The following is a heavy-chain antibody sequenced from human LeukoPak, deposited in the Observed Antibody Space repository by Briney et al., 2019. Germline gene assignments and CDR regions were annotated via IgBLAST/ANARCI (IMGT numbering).Heavy chain of an antibody. D-gene: IGHD2-2*01. CDR3: ARSRAPIVVVPAAPGFTYYFDY. CDR1: GYSFTNYW. Sequence: GESLKISCKGSGYSFTNYWIGWVRQMPGKGLEWMGIIYPGDSDTRYSPSFQGQVTISADKSISTAYLQWSSLKASDTAMYYCARSRAPIVVVPAAPGFTYYFDYWGQGTLVTVSS. CDR2: IYPGDSDT. J-gene: IGHJ4*02. V-gene: IGHV5-51*01.